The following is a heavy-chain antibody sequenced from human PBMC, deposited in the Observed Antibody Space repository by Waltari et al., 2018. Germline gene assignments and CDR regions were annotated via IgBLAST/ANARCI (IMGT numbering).Heavy chain of an antibody. CDR1: GGSISSRSYY. V-gene: IGHV4-39*01. J-gene: IGHJ5*02. CDR3: ARRRGSSAGWFDP. D-gene: IGHD6-6*01. CDR2: IYYSGST. Sequence: QLQLQESGPGLVKPSETLSLTCTVSGGSISSRSYYWGWIRQPPGKGLEWIGSIYYSGSTYYNPSLKSRVTISVDTSKNQFSLKLSSVTAADTAVYYCARRRGSSAGWFDPWGQGTLVTVSS.